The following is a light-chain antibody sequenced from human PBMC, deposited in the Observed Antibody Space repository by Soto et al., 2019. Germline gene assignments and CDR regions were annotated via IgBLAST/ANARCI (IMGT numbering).Light chain of an antibody. CDR2: GAS. V-gene: IGKV3-20*01. Sequence: EIVLTQSPGTLALSPGERATLYCRDSQSVSNNYLAWYHQKPGQAPRLLIYGASNRATGIPDRFSGSGSGTDFPLTISRLEPEDFAVYYCQQYGSSGTFGQGTKV. J-gene: IGKJ1*01. CDR1: QSVSNNY. CDR3: QQYGSSGT.